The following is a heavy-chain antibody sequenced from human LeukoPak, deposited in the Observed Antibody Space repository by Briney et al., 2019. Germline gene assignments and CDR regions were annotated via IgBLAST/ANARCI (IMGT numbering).Heavy chain of an antibody. Sequence: SQTLSLTCAISGDSVSSNSVAWNWIRQSPSRGLEWLGRTYYRSKWYNDYAVSVESRITINPDTSKNQFSLQLNSVTPEDTAVYYCARVKWRGPTSSGWLDYWGQGTLVTVSS. J-gene: IGHJ4*02. CDR2: TYYRSKWYN. D-gene: IGHD6-19*01. CDR3: ARVKWRGPTSSGWLDY. CDR1: GDSVSSNSVA. V-gene: IGHV6-1*01.